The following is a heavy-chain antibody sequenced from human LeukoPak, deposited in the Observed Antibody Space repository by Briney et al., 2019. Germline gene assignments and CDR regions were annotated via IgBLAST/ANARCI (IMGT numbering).Heavy chain of an antibody. D-gene: IGHD2-15*01. CDR2: IWYDGSNK. Sequence: GGSLRLSCAASGFTFSSYGMHWVRQAPGKGLEWVAVIWYDGSNKYYADSVKGRFTISRDNSKNTLYLQTNTLRAEDTAVYYCARVGYCSGGSCYGGDYWGQGTLVTVSS. V-gene: IGHV3-33*01. CDR1: GFTFSSYG. CDR3: ARVGYCSGGSCYGGDY. J-gene: IGHJ4*02.